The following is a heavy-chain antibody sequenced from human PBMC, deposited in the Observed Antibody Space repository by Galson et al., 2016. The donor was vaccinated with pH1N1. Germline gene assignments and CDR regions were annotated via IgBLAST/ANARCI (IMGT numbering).Heavy chain of an antibody. Sequence: SGYTFTDYDIHWVRQGTGQGLEWMGWMNPNNDNTGYAQKFRGRVTMTRNTSISTAYMELSSLRPEDTAVYYCARGGYCSGGSCYDVFDYWGPGTLVTV. D-gene: IGHD2-15*01. CDR3: ARGGYCSGGSCYDVFDY. J-gene: IGHJ4*02. CDR1: GYTFTDYD. CDR2: MNPNNDNT. V-gene: IGHV1-8*01.